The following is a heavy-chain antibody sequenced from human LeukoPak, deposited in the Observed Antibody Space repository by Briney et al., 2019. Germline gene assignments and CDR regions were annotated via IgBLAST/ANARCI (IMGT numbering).Heavy chain of an antibody. CDR1: GFFFRNYF. CDR3: AKDRGWRTSGYYLYYFEY. Sequence: PGGSLRLSCAASGFFFRNYFMSWVRQAPGKGLEWVASIKNDGSEKYYVDSVRGRYTISRDNTKNSLYLQMSSLRAEDQAVYYFAKDRGWRTSGYYLYYFEYWGQETLVTFPS. D-gene: IGHD3-3*01. CDR2: IKNDGSEK. J-gene: IGHJ4*02. V-gene: IGHV3-7*01.